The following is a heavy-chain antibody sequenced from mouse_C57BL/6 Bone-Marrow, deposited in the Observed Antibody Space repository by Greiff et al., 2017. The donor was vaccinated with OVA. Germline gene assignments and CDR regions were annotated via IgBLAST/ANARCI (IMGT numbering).Heavy chain of an antibody. CDR1: GFNIKDYY. Sequence: DVQLQESGAELVKPGASVKLSCTASGFNIKDYYMHWVKQRTEQGLEWIGRIDPEDGETKYAPNFQGKATITADTSSNTAYLQLSSLTSEDTAVYYCARSNFYSNYVDAMDYWGQGTSVTVSS. D-gene: IGHD2-5*01. J-gene: IGHJ4*01. V-gene: IGHV14-2*01. CDR2: IDPEDGET. CDR3: ARSNFYSNYVDAMDY.